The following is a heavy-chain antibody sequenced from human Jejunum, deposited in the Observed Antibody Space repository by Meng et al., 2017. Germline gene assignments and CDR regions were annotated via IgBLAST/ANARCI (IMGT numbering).Heavy chain of an antibody. CDR1: GGSITTDW. D-gene: IGHD5-12*01. Sequence: QVRLEVSGPGLVKPSGTLSLTCAVSGGSITTDWWNWVRQPPGKGLEWIGEIWHSGASNYNPSLRSRVTISVDKSKNQLSLELASLTAADTAVYYCARGATGTRPFDYWGQGTLVTVSS. CDR2: IWHSGAS. CDR3: ARGATGTRPFDY. V-gene: IGHV4-4*02. J-gene: IGHJ4*02.